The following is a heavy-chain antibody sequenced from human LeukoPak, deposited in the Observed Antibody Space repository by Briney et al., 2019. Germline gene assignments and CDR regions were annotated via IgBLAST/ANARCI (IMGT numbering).Heavy chain of an antibody. V-gene: IGHV1-18*01. D-gene: IGHD6-13*01. J-gene: IGHJ4*02. CDR3: ARGSWAAAPDY. Sequence: ASVTVSFKASGHTFTIYGISWVRQAPGQGLEWMGWISAYNGNTNYAQKLQGRVTMTTDTSTSTAYMELRSLRSDDTAVYYCARGSWAAAPDYWGQGTLVTVSS. CDR1: GHTFTIYG. CDR2: ISAYNGNT.